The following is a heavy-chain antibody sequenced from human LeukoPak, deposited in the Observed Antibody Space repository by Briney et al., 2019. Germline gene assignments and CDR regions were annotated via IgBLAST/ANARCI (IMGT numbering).Heavy chain of an antibody. CDR1: GFTFSSYW. CDR2: IKQDGSEK. D-gene: IGHD3-22*01. Sequence: GGSPRLSCAASGFTFSSYWMSWVRQAPGKGLEWVANIKQDGSEKYYVDSVKGRFTVSRDNAKNSLYLQMNSLRAEDTALYYCAKDIKYDSSGYLDYWGQGTLVTVSS. CDR3: AKDIKYDSSGYLDY. V-gene: IGHV3-7*03. J-gene: IGHJ4*02.